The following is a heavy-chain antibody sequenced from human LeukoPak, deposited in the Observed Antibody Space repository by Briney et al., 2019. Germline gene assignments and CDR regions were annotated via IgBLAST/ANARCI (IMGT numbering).Heavy chain of an antibody. V-gene: IGHV1-2*02. J-gene: IGHJ4*02. CDR3: ARLHSSGDNF. CDR2: IDLNSGGT. D-gene: IGHD6-19*01. CDR1: GYTFAAYY. Sequence: ASVRVSCKASGYTFAAYYMHWVRQAPGQGLEWMGWIDLNSGGTNYAQKFQGRVTMTRDTSISTAYMELSRLRSDDTAVYYCARLHSSGDNFWGQGTLVTVSS.